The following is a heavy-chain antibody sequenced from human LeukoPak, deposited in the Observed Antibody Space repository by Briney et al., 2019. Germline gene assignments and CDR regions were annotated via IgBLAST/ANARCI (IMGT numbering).Heavy chain of an antibody. CDR3: ARVPYYGSGSYYLDP. J-gene: IGHJ5*02. V-gene: IGHV4-39*07. CDR2: IYHSGST. CDR1: GGSISSSSYY. D-gene: IGHD3-10*01. Sequence: PSETLSLTCTVSGGSISSSSYYWGWIRQPPGKGLEWIGSIYHSGSTYYNPSLKSRVTISVDTSKNQFSLKLSSVTAADTAVYYCARVPYYGSGSYYLDPWGQGTLVTVSS.